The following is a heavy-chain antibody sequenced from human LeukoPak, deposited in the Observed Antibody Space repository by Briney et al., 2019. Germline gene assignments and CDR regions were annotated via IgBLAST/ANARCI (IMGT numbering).Heavy chain of an antibody. V-gene: IGHV3-43*01. CDR2: ISWDGDNT. Sequence: GGSLRLSCAVSGFTFDDYLMHWVRQAPGKGLEWVSLISWDGDNTYYADSVKGRFTIPRDNSKNSLYLQMNSLRTEDTALYYCAKARGLIGGAFDIWGQGTMVTVSS. J-gene: IGHJ3*02. CDR3: AKARGLIGGAFDI. CDR1: GFTFDDYL. D-gene: IGHD3-22*01.